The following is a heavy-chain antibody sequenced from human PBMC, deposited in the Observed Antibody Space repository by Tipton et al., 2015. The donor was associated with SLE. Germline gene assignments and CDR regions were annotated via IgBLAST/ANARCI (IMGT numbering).Heavy chain of an antibody. Sequence: QLVQSGAEVKKPGASVKVSCKASGYSFTLYGVTWVRQAPGQGLEWMGWITPYIGQANYAQKLQGRVTMTADSSTATVYMELRNLRSDDTAVYYCARGGAARPNDYWGQGTLVTVSS. CDR1: GYSFTLYG. CDR2: ITPYIGQA. CDR3: ARGGAARPNDY. J-gene: IGHJ4*02. V-gene: IGHV1-18*01. D-gene: IGHD6-25*01.